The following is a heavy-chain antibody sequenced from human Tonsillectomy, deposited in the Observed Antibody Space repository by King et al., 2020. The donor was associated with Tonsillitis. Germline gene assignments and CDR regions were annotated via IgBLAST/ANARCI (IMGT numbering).Heavy chain of an antibody. Sequence: VQLVESGGGLVQPGGSLRLSCAASGFIFSNYAMSWVRQAPGKGLEWVSAISGSGGRTHYAESVKGRLTISSDNSKNTLYMQMNSLRAEDTAVYYCAKDTAVAGYYWGQGTQVIVSS. CDR1: GFIFSNYA. J-gene: IGHJ4*02. D-gene: IGHD6-19*01. V-gene: IGHV3-23*04. CDR3: AKDTAVAGYY. CDR2: ISGSGGRT.